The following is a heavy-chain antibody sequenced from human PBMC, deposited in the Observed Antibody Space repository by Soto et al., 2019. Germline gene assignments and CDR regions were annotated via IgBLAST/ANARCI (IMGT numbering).Heavy chain of an antibody. D-gene: IGHD3-16*01. J-gene: IGHJ4*02. CDR3: ARDMHNNYVNYSAL. CDR2: IPSSGGNA. V-gene: IGHV3-11*04. CDR1: GFSFRDYY. Sequence: PGGSLSLSCAASGFSFRDYYMTWMRQTPEKGLERISTIPSSGGNAYYAASVNDRVTSSRDNAHNCPYLQMRGLRAEDSALYYCARDMHNNYVNYSALWGQRTLVAAS.